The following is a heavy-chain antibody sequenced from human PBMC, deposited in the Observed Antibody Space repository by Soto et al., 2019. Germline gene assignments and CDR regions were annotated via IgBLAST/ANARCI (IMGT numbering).Heavy chain of an antibody. CDR2: INPSGGST. D-gene: IGHD3-22*01. CDR1: GYTFTSYY. CDR3: ATGLPPYYYDSSGYYGNWFDP. J-gene: IGHJ5*02. V-gene: IGHV1-46*01. Sequence: ASVKVSCKASGYTFTSYYMHWVRQAPGQGLEWMGIINPSGGSTSYAQKFQGRVTMTRDTSTSTVYMELSSLRSEDTAVYYCATGLPPYYYDSSGYYGNWFDPRGEVTLLTVSS.